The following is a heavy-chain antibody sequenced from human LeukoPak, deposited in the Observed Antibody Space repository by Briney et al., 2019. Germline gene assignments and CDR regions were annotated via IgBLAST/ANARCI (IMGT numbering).Heavy chain of an antibody. J-gene: IGHJ5*02. CDR1: GYTFTSYD. D-gene: IGHD3-3*01. CDR2: VNPNSGNT. V-gene: IGHV1-8*01. CDR3: ARIHDFWSGSQNWFDP. Sequence: GASVKVSCKASGYTFTSYDINWVRQATGQGLEWMGWVNPNSGNTGYAQKFQGRVTMTRNTSISTAYMELSSLRSEDTAVYYCARIHDFWSGSQNWFDPWGQGTLVTVSS.